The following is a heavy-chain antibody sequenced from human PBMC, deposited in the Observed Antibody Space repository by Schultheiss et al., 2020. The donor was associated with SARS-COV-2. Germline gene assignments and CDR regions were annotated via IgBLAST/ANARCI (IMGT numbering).Heavy chain of an antibody. D-gene: IGHD3-22*01. CDR1: GFTFSSYA. J-gene: IGHJ4*02. CDR2: ISGSGGST. CDR3: AKAEAYYYDSSGGYYFDC. V-gene: IGHV3-23*01. Sequence: GGSLRLSCSASGFTFSSYAMHWVRQAPGKGLEWVSAISGSGGSTYYADSVKGRFTISRDNSKNTLYLQMNSLRAEDTAVYYCAKAEAYYYDSSGGYYFDCWGQGTLVTVSS.